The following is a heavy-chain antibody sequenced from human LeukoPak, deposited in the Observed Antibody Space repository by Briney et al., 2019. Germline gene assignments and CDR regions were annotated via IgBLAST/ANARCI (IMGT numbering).Heavy chain of an antibody. V-gene: IGHV4-61*08. J-gene: IGHJ5*02. Sequence: SETLSLTCTVSGGSISSGAYFCSWIRQPPGQGLEWIGYVYHTGSPYYNASLQSRVTISVDTSKNQFSLKLSSVTAADTAVYYCARGGPRGNWFDPWGQGTLVTVSS. D-gene: IGHD3-10*01. CDR2: VYHTGSP. CDR1: GGSISSGAYF. CDR3: ARGGPRGNWFDP.